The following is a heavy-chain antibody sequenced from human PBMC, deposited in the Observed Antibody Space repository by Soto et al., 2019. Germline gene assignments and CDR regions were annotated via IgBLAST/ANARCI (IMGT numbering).Heavy chain of an antibody. D-gene: IGHD3-16*01. V-gene: IGHV4-59*01. CDR3: ARDARDGGFDY. J-gene: IGHJ4*02. CDR1: GGSISSYY. CDR2: IYYSGST. Sequence: SETLSLTCTVSGGSISSYYWSWIRQPPGKGLEWIGYIYYSGSTNYNPSLKSRVTISVDTSKNQFSLKLSSVTAADTAVYYCARDARDGGFDYWGQGTLVTVSS.